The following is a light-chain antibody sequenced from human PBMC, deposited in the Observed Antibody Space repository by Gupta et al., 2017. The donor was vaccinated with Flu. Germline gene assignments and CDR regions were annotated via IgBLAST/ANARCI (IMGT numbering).Light chain of an antibody. V-gene: IGLV3-25*03. J-gene: IGLJ3*02. CDR1: EWADQV. CDR2: KDT. CDR3: QSGDGSGSCGV. Sequence: GKPAKISCNGEEWADQVVNWYQQKPGQAPVVVIDKDTERPSGITERFSGASSGNTATMTISEVRAEDEADYYWQSGDGSGSCGVFGGGTKLTVL.